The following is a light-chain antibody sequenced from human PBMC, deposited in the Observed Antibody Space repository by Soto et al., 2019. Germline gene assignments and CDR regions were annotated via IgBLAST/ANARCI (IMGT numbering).Light chain of an antibody. CDR3: QHWS. CDR2: KAS. J-gene: IGKJ1*01. V-gene: IGKV1-5*03. CDR1: QTINRW. Sequence: IPMTQSPSTLSASLGDRDTITCRARQTINRWLAWYQHKPGEGPKLLIYKASVLESGVPSRFSGSGSGTEFTLPISRLQPEDVATYYCQHWSFGQGTKVDIK.